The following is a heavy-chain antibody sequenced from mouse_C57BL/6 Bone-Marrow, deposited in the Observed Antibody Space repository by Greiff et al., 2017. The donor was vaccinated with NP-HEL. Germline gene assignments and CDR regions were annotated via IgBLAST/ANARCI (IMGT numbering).Heavy chain of an antibody. V-gene: IGHV1-64*01. J-gene: IGHJ3*01. D-gene: IGHD2-4*01. CDR1: GYTFTSYW. Sequence: VQLQQPGAELVKPGASVKLSCKASGYTFTSYWLHWVKQRPGQGLEWIGMIHPTSGSTNYNEKFKSKATLTVDKSSSTAYMQLSSLTSEDSAVYYCARSGLRRKVWFAYWGQGTLVTVSA. CDR2: IHPTSGST. CDR3: ARSGLRRKVWFAY.